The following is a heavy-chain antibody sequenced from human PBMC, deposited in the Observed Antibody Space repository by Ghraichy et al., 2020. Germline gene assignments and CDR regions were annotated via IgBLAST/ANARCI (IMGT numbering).Heavy chain of an antibody. CDR2: ISGGSTTII. D-gene: IGHD4-11*01. Sequence: GGSLRLSCAASGFTFSSHAMSWVRQAPGKGLEWVSSISGGSTTIIYYADSVKGRFTISRDNSKNTLYLQMNSLRVEDSAVYYCAKAVMTTRKLFDYWGQGTLVTVSS. J-gene: IGHJ4*02. CDR1: GFTFSSHA. V-gene: IGHV3-23*01. CDR3: AKAVMTTRKLFDY.